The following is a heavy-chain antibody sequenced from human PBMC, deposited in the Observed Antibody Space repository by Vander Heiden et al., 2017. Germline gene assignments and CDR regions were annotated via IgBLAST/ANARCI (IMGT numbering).Heavy chain of an antibody. CDR2: IYSGGST. CDR1: GFTVSSNY. J-gene: IGHJ4*02. V-gene: IGHV3-53*02. Sequence: EVQLVETGGGLIQPGGSLRLSCSASGFTVSSNYMSWVRQAPGKGLEWVSVIYSGGSTDDADSVKGRFTISRDNSKNTLYLKMNRLRAEDTAVYDCARIWFGAPRDWCQGTMVTVYS. CDR3: ARIWFGAPRD. D-gene: IGHD3-10*01.